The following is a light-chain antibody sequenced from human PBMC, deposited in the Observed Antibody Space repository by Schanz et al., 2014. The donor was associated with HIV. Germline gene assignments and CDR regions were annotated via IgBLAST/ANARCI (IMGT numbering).Light chain of an antibody. Sequence: DIQMTQSPSSLSASVGDRVTITCRASQGISNYLAWYQQKPGKVPKLLIYAASTLQSGVPSRFSGSGSGTDFTLTISSLQPEDSAVYYCQQYNNWPRYTFGQGTKLEIK. CDR3: QQYNNWPRYT. CDR2: AAS. J-gene: IGKJ2*01. CDR1: QGISNY. V-gene: IGKV1-27*01.